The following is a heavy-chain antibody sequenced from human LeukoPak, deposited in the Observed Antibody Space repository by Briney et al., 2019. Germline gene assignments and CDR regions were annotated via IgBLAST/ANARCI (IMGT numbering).Heavy chain of an antibody. J-gene: IGHJ6*03. CDR2: IKQDGSEK. D-gene: IGHD3-10*01. CDR3: ARSELGYNYHYMDV. CDR1: GFTFSRYW. Sequence: GGSLRLSCAASGFTFSRYWMHWVRQAPGKGLEWVANIKQDGSEKYYVDSVKGRFSISRDNSKNSLYLQIISLRAEDTAVYYCARSELGYNYHYMDVWGKGTTVTISS. V-gene: IGHV3-7*01.